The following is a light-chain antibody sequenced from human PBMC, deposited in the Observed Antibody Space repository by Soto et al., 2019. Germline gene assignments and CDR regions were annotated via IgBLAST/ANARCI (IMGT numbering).Light chain of an antibody. V-gene: IGKV1D-12*01. Sequence: DIQMTQSPSSVSASVGDRVTITCRASQAISTWLAWYQQKPGKAPKLLIYAASNLQTGVPSRFSGSGSGTDFTLTISSLQPEDFATYYCQQANSCTRTFGQGTKVEIK. CDR3: QQANSCTRT. J-gene: IGKJ1*01. CDR2: AAS. CDR1: QAISTW.